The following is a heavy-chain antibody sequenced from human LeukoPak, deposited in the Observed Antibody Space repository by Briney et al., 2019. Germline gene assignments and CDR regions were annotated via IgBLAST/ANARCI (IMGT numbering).Heavy chain of an antibody. CDR2: IKKTGSET. V-gene: IGHV3-7*01. J-gene: IGHJ4*02. CDR1: GFTFSHFW. CDR3: AREDGYCSGGNCYSYFDS. Sequence: GGSLRLSCAASGFTFSHFWMSRVRQAPGKGLEWVAYIKKTGSETYYVDSVKGRFTITRDNTRNSLFLQMYSLRAEDTAVYFCAREDGYCSGGNCYSYFDSWGQGTLVTVSS. D-gene: IGHD2-15*01.